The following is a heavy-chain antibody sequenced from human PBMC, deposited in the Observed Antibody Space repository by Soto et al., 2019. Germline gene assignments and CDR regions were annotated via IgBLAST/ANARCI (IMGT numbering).Heavy chain of an antibody. J-gene: IGHJ4*02. CDR3: ARGRYYDFWSGYYFDY. D-gene: IGHD3-3*01. CDR1: GFTFSSYW. CDR2: INSDGSST. V-gene: IGHV3-74*01. Sequence: EVQLVESGGGLVQPGGSLRLSCAASGFTFSSYWMHWVRQAPGKGLVWVSRINSDGSSTSYADSVKGRLTISRDNAKNTLYLQMNSLRAVDTAVYYCARGRYYDFWSGYYFDYWGQGTLVTVSS.